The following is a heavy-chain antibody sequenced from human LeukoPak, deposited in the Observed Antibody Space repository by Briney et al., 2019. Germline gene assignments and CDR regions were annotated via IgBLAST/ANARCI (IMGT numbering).Heavy chain of an antibody. J-gene: IGHJ4*02. CDR1: GFTFSSYG. Sequence: GRSLRLSCAASGFTFSSYGMHWVRQAPGKGLEWVAVIWYDGSNKYYADSVKGRFTISRDSSKNTVFLQMNSLTAEDTAVYYCARGTATSSQPFDYWGQGNLVTVSS. CDR3: ARGTATSSQPFDY. CDR2: IWYDGSNK. D-gene: IGHD2-21*02. V-gene: IGHV3-33*01.